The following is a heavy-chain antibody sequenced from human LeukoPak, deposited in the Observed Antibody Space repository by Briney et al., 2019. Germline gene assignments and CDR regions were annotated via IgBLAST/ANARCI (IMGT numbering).Heavy chain of an antibody. CDR1: GGSISSSSYY. V-gene: IGHV4-39*07. Sequence: PSETLSLTCTVSGGSISSSSYYWGWICQPPGKGLEWIGSIYYSGSTYYNPSLKSRVTISVDTSKNQFSLKLSSVTAADTAVYYCAKDGVWGGSSSSRFDYWGQGTLVTVSS. D-gene: IGHD6-6*01. CDR2: IYYSGST. J-gene: IGHJ4*02. CDR3: AKDGVWGGSSSSRFDY.